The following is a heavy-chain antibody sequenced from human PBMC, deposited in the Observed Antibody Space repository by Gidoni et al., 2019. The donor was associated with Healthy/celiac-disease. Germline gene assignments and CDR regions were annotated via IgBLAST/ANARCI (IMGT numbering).Heavy chain of an antibody. V-gene: IGHV4-31*03. CDR3: VRVTYYYGSGDPAPPMDV. J-gene: IGHJ6*04. Sequence: QVQLQESGPGLVKPSQTLSLTCTVYGCPISMGGYHWSWIPQPPGKGLEWIGYIYYSGSTYYNPSLKSRVTISVDTSKNQFSLKLSSVTAADTAVYYCVRVTYYYGSGDPAPPMDVWGKGTTVTVSS. CDR1: GCPISMGGYH. CDR2: IYYSGST. D-gene: IGHD3-10*01.